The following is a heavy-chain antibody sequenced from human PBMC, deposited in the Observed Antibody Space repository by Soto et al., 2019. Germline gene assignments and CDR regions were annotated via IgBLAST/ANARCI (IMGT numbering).Heavy chain of an antibody. CDR3: ARDKVAATRSFDF. V-gene: IGHV1-18*01. Sequence: VQLVESGGGLVQPGGSLRLSCAASGFTFSSYGISWVRQAPGQGLEWMGWISAYNGNTNYAQKLQGRVTMTTDTSTSTAYMELRSLRSDDTAVYYCARDKVAATRSFDFWGQGTLVTVSS. CDR2: ISAYNGNT. J-gene: IGHJ4*02. CDR1: GFTFSSYG. D-gene: IGHD2-15*01.